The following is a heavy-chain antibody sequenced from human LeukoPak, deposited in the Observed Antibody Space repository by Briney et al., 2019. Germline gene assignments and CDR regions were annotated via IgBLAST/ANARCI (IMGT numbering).Heavy chain of an antibody. D-gene: IGHD2-2*01. J-gene: IGHJ6*02. CDR3: ARGPLLLGYCSSTSCYYGMDV. CDR1: GFTVSSNY. V-gene: IGHV3-53*01. Sequence: PGGSLRLSCAASGFTVSSNYMSWVRQAPGKGLEWVSVIYSGGSTYYADSVKGRFTISRDNSKNTLYLQMNSLRAEGTAVYYRARGPLLLGYCSSTSCYYGMDVWGQGTTVTVSS. CDR2: IYSGGST.